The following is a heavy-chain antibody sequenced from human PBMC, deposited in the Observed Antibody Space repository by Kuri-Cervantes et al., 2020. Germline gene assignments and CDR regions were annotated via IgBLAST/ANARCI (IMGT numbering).Heavy chain of an antibody. J-gene: IGHJ4*02. CDR3: ARARGKFDTFDY. Sequence: SETLSLTCTVPGGSISSGGYYWSWIRQHPGKGLEWIGEINHSGSTNYNPSLKSRVTISVDSSKNQFSLKLTSVTAADTAVYYCARARGKFDTFDYWGQGTLVTVSS. CDR2: INHSGST. V-gene: IGHV4-39*07. D-gene: IGHD1-14*01. CDR1: GGSISSGGYY.